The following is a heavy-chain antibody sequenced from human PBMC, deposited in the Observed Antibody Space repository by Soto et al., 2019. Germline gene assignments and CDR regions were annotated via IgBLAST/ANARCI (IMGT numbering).Heavy chain of an antibody. Sequence: QVQLVESGGGVVQPGRSLRLSCAASGFTFSSYAMHWVRQAPGKGLEWVAVISSDGNNKYYAGSVKGRFTISRDNSKNPLELQMNSLRAEDTAVYYCARMGWAVAGSYYFDDWGQGTLVTVSS. V-gene: IGHV3-30-3*01. CDR3: ARMGWAVAGSYYFDD. J-gene: IGHJ4*02. D-gene: IGHD6-19*01. CDR2: ISSDGNNK. CDR1: GFTFSSYA.